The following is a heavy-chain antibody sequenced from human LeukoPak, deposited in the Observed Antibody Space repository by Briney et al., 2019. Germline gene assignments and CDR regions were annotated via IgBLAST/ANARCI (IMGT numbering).Heavy chain of an antibody. Sequence: GGSLRVSXAASGFTFSSHAMAWVRQAPGKGLEWVSAIGGLGGSTYYGDSVRGRFTISRDNSKNTVYLQMDSLRAEDTAVYYCARDPGVVAFHYFDFWGQGTRITVSS. J-gene: IGHJ4*02. CDR3: ARDPGVVAFHYFDF. D-gene: IGHD3-3*01. CDR2: IGGLGGST. V-gene: IGHV3-23*01. CDR1: GFTFSSHA.